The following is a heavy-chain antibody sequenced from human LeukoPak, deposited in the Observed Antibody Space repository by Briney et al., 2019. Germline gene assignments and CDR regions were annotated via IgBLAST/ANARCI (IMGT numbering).Heavy chain of an antibody. J-gene: IGHJ4*02. V-gene: IGHV4-39*07. D-gene: IGHD6-13*01. CDR1: GGSISSSSYY. CDR3: ARGDGYSSSWLTYYFDY. Sequence: SETLSLTCTVSGGSISSSSYYWGWIRQPPGKGLEWIGSIYYSGSTYYNPSLKSRVTISVDTSKNQFSLKLSSVTAADTAVYYCARGDGYSSSWLTYYFDYWGQGTLVTVSS. CDR2: IYYSGST.